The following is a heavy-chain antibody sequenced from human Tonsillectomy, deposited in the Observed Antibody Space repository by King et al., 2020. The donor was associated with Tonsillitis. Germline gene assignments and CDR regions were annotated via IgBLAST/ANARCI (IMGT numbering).Heavy chain of an antibody. V-gene: IGHV4-59*08. CDR2: IYYSGST. CDR3: ARHSGTGLGELTGVDY. CDR1: GGSISSYY. J-gene: IGHJ4*02. D-gene: IGHD3-10*01. Sequence: VQLQESGPGLVKPSETLSLTCTVSGGSISSYYWSWIRQPPGKELQWIGYIYYSGSTNYNPSLKSRVTISLDTTENQFSLNQFSLKLSSVTAADTATYYCARHSGTGLGELTGVDYWGQGTLVTVSS.